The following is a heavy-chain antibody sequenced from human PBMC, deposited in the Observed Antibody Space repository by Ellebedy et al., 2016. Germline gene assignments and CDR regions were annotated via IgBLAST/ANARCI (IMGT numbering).Heavy chain of an antibody. CDR3: ARHRADYYDSSGYSSLDY. Sequence: GESLKISCKGSGYSFTSYWISWVRQMPGKGLEWMGRIDPSDSYTNYSPSFQGHVTISADKSISTAYLQWSSLKASDTAMYYCARHRADYYDSSGYSSLDYWGQGTLVTVSS. CDR1: GYSFTSYW. V-gene: IGHV5-10-1*01. CDR2: IDPSDSYT. J-gene: IGHJ4*02. D-gene: IGHD3-22*01.